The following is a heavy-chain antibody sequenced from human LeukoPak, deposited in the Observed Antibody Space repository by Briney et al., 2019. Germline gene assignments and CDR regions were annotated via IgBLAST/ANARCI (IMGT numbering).Heavy chain of an antibody. J-gene: IGHJ5*02. CDR2: IYYSGST. V-gene: IGHV4-39*01. CDR3: ARHSQWELERNWFDP. Sequence: SETLSLTCTVSGGSISSSSYYWGWIRQPPGKGLEWIVSIYYSGSTYYNPSLKSRVTISVDTTKTQFSLKLSAVTAADTAVYYCARHSQWELERNWFDPWGQGTLVTVSS. D-gene: IGHD1-26*01. CDR1: GGSISSSSYY.